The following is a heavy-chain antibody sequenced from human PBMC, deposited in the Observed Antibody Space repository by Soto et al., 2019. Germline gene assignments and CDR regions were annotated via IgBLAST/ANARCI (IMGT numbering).Heavy chain of an antibody. CDR1: GYTFTTYY. Sequence: QVQLVQSGAEVKNPGASVKVSCKASGYTFTTYYMHWLRQARGQGLEWMGIITPSSGSTRYEQKFQDRVTMTRDTSTSTVYMELSSLRSEETAVYYCARAVSTKTALIDYWGQGTLVTVSS. J-gene: IGHJ4*02. CDR2: ITPSSGST. D-gene: IGHD2-21*02. CDR3: ARAVSTKTALIDY. V-gene: IGHV1-46*01.